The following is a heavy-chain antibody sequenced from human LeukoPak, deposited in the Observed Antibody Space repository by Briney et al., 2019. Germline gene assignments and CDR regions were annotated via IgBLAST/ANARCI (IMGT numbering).Heavy chain of an antibody. V-gene: IGHV1-2*02. J-gene: IGHJ3*01. Sequence: ASVKVSCKAPGYTFNGQYMHWVRQAPGQGLEWMGWIIPSSGDTNYAQKFQGRVTMTRDTSTSTAYMELSRLTSDDTAVYFCARLAPSYSALDVWGQGTVVTVSS. CDR1: GYTFNGQY. CDR2: IIPSSGDT. CDR3: ARLAPSYSALDV. D-gene: IGHD2-21*01.